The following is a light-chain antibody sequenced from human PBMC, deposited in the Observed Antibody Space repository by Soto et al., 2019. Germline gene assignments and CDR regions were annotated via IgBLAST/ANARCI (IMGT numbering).Light chain of an antibody. CDR1: SSDVGSYNL. V-gene: IGLV2-23*01. Sequence: QSALTQPASVSWSPGQSITISCTGTSSDVGSYNLVSWYQQHPGKAPKLMIYEGSQRPSGVSNRFSGSKSGNTASLTISGLQAEDEADYYCCSYAGSSTVVFGGVTKLTVL. J-gene: IGLJ2*01. CDR3: CSYAGSSTVV. CDR2: EGS.